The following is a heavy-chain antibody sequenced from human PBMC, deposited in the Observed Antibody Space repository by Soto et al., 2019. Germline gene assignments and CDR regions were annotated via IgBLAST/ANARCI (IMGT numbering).Heavy chain of an antibody. CDR3: ARVLPGIAAAYDAFDV. V-gene: IGHV4-61*01. D-gene: IGHD6-13*01. CDR1: GAPDISATYY. Sequence: TLSLTCTVSGAPDISATYYWSWTRQPPGKGLEWIGYIYYDGGTTYNSPHKSRVTIPTDTSRSPLSLKLTSATPADTAVYYCARVLPGIAAAYDAFDVWGQGTMVTVSS. J-gene: IGHJ3*01. CDR2: IYYDGGT.